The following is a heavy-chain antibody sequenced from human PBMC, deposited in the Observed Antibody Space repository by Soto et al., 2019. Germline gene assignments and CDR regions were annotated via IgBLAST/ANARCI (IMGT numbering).Heavy chain of an antibody. V-gene: IGHV3-23*01. J-gene: IGHJ5*01. CDR2: ISGSGDET. CDR3: AKDRHGKNSWFES. D-gene: IGHD4-17*01. Sequence: PGGSLRLPCAASGFSISAYAMVWIRRGQGKGLEWVSTISGSGDETRYADSVRGRFIISRDNSRHTVRLQMKSPRVDDSAVYLCAKDRHGKNSWFESLGQGTLVTVSS. CDR1: GFSISAYA.